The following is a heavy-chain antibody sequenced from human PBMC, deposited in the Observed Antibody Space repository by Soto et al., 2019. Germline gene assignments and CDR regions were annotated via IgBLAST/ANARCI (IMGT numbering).Heavy chain of an antibody. J-gene: IGHJ4*02. CDR1: GGSITSSSYH. CDR2: IYSTGST. V-gene: IGHV4-39*01. D-gene: IGHD6-13*01. Sequence: SETLYLTCTVSGGSITSSSYHWGWIRQPPGKGMEWISSIYSTGSTYYNPSLKSRVTISVDTSKNQFSLILSSVTAADTAVYYCARTGYSSSGVLDYWGQG. CDR3: ARTGYSSSGVLDY.